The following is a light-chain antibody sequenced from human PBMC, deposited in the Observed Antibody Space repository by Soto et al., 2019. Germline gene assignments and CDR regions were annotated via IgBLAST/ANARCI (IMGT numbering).Light chain of an antibody. CDR2: EVS. Sequence: QSVLTQPPSASGSPGQSVTIACTGTSSDVGGYAYVSWYQQHPGKAPKVIIYEVSKRPSGVPDRFSASKSGNTASLTVSGLQAEDEADYYCCSYAGSNTSVFGTGTKVTVL. CDR3: CSYAGSNTSV. CDR1: SSDVGGYAY. J-gene: IGLJ1*01. V-gene: IGLV2-8*01.